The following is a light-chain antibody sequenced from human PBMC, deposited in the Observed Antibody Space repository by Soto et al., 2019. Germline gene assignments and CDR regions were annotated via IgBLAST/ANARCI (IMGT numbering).Light chain of an antibody. V-gene: IGLV2-11*01. CDR1: GSDVGAYKY. CDR3: CAYAGSYTLV. Sequence: QSVLTQPRSVSGSPGQSVTISCTGTGSDVGAYKYVSWYQQNPGKAPKLMIYDVSERPSGVPDRFSGPKSGNMASLTISGLQAEDEADYYCCAYAGSYTLVFGGGTKSPS. J-gene: IGLJ2*01. CDR2: DVS.